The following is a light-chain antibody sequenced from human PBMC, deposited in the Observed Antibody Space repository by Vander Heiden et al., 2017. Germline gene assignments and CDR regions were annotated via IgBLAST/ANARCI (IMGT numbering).Light chain of an antibody. CDR2: DSS. CDR3: QQYEKSIGS. CDR1: QSDYNNY. J-gene: IGKJ2*03. V-gene: IGKV3-20*01. Sequence: IVLTQSPGTRSLSPGGRAILSCRASQSDYNNYLAWYQQKPGQTPRLLIYDSSTRATDIPDRFSGSGSETEFTLTISTLEPDDFGVYYCQQYEKSIGSFGQGTKLEI.